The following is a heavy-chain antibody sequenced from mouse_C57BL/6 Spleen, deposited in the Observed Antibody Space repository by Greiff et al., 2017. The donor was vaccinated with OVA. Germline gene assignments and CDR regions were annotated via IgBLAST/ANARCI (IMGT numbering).Heavy chain of an antibody. CDR2: INPNNGGT. J-gene: IGHJ2*01. CDR3: ARDTIWHFDY. CDR1: GYTFTDYY. D-gene: IGHD1-1*02. Sequence: EVQLQQSGPELVKPGASVKISCKASGYTFTDYYMNWVKQSHGKSLEWIGDINPNNGGTSYNQKFKGKATLTVDKSSSTAYMERRSLTSEDSAVYYCARDTIWHFDYWGQGTTLTVSS. V-gene: IGHV1-26*01.